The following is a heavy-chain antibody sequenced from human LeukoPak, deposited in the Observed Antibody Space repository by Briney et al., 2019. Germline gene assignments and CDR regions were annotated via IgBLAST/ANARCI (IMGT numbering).Heavy chain of an antibody. CDR2: ISGSGGNT. J-gene: IGHJ6*02. CDR1: GFTFSSYA. CDR3: TRDLMDYDVSTGLHHYYMDV. Sequence: GGSLRLSCAASGFTFSSYAMNWVRQAPGKGLEWVSAISGSGGNTYYADSVKGRFTISRDNSKNTLYLQMNTLRVEDTAVYYCTRDLMDYDVSTGLHHYYMDVWGQGTTVTVSS. V-gene: IGHV3-23*01. D-gene: IGHD3-9*01.